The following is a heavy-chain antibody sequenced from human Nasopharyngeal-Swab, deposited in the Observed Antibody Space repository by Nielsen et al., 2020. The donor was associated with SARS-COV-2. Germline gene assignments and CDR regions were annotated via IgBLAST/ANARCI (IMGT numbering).Heavy chain of an antibody. CDR1: GGSISSSSYY. J-gene: IGHJ4*02. Sequence: SETLSLTCTVSGGSISSSSYYWGWIRQPPGKGLEWIGSIYYSGSTYYNPSLKSRVTISVDTSKNQFSLKLSSVTAADTAVYCCARPKYSGYDDEFGAYFDYWGQGTLVTVSS. V-gene: IGHV4-39*01. D-gene: IGHD5-12*01. CDR2: IYYSGST. CDR3: ARPKYSGYDDEFGAYFDY.